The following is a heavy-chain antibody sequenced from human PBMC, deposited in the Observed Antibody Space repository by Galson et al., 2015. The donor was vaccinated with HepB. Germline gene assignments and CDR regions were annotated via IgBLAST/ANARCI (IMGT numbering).Heavy chain of an antibody. J-gene: IGHJ4*02. CDR2: ISYDGSNK. Sequence: SLRLSCAASGFTFSSYAMHWVRQAPGKGLEWVAVISYDGSNKYYADSVKGRFTISRDNSKNTLYLQMNSLRAEDTAVYYCARARSYSGYDYFLFDYWGQGTLVTVSS. D-gene: IGHD5-12*01. V-gene: IGHV3-30*04. CDR1: GFTFSSYA. CDR3: ARARSYSGYDYFLFDY.